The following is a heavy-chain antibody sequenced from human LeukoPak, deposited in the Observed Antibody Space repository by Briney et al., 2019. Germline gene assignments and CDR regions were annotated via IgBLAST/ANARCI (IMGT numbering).Heavy chain of an antibody. CDR1: GFTFSSYW. J-gene: IGHJ3*02. Sequence: GGSLRLSCAASGFTFSSYWMHWVRQAPGKGLVWVSRINSDGSSTSYADSVKGRFTISRDNAKNTLYLQMNSLRAEDTAVYYCARVMRAPLTTIPSYAFDIWGQGTMVTVSS. CDR3: ARVMRAPLTTIPSYAFDI. CDR2: INSDGSST. V-gene: IGHV3-74*01. D-gene: IGHD3-16*01.